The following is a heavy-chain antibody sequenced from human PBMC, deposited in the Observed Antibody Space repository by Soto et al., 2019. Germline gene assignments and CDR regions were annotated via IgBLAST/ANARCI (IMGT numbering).Heavy chain of an antibody. CDR3: ARVTDMVITGGVYYFDY. J-gene: IGHJ4*02. CDR1: GGSSSSGDYY. V-gene: IGHV4-30-4*01. CDR2: VYYSGGT. Sequence: QVQLQESGPGLVKPSQTLSLTCTVSGGSSSSGDYYWSWIRQPPGKGLEWSGYVYYSGGTYYNPSLMSRDTISVDTSKNQFSLKLSSVTAADTAVYYCARVTDMVITGGVYYFDYWGQGTLVTVSS. D-gene: IGHD3-22*01.